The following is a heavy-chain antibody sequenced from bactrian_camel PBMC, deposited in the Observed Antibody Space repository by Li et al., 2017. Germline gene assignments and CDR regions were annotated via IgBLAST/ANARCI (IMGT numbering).Heavy chain of an antibody. J-gene: IGHJ4*01. CDR3: AAELIPYCYVDWDKYTF. CDR2: TGSDTER. V-gene: IGHV3S53*01. Sequence: QVQLVESGGGSVQAGGSLRLSCVATGYDYRSQCMAWFRQVPGKEREGVAATGSDTERFYADFVKGRFTISQDNAKKTVYLQMNSLRPEDTAMYYCAAELIPYCYVDWDKYTFWGQGTQVTVS. CDR1: GYDYRSQC. D-gene: IGHD2*01.